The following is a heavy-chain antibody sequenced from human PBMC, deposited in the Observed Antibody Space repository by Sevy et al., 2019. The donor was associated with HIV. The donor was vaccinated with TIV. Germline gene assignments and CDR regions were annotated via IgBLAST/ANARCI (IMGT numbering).Heavy chain of an antibody. CDR2: ISGSGGST. D-gene: IGHD3-16*02. J-gene: IGHJ4*02. V-gene: IGHV3-23*01. CDR3: AQLLSGY. CDR1: GFIFSSYT. Sequence: GGSLRLSCAASGFIFSSYTMSWVRQTPGKGLEWVSAISGSGGSTYYADSVKGRFTISRDNSKNTLYLQMKSLRADDTAVYYGAQLLSGYWGQGTLVTVSS.